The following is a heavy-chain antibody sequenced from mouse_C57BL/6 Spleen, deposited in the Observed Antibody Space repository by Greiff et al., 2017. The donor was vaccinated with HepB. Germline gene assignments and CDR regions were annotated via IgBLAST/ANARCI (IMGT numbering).Heavy chain of an antibody. CDR1: GFTFSNYW. CDR2: IRLKSDNYAT. Sequence: EVKLMESGGGLVQPGGSMKLSCVASGFTFSNYWMNWVRQSPEKGLEWVAQIRLKSDNYATHYAESVKGRFTISRDDSKSSVYLQMNNLRAEDTGIYYCTSLGYFDYWGQGTTLTVSS. CDR3: TSLGYFDY. V-gene: IGHV6-3*01. J-gene: IGHJ2*01.